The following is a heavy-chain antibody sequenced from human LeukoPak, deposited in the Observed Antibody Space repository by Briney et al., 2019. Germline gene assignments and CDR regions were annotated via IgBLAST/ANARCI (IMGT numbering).Heavy chain of an antibody. Sequence: GGSLRLSCAASGFTFSSYAMSWVRQAPGKGLEWVSAISGSGGSTYYADSVKGRFTISRDNSKNTLYLQINSRRAEDTTGYYCWKASGWYYFDYWGQGTLVTVSS. CDR3: WKASGWYYFDY. CDR1: GFTFSSYA. J-gene: IGHJ4*02. D-gene: IGHD6-19*01. CDR2: ISGSGGST. V-gene: IGHV3-23*01.